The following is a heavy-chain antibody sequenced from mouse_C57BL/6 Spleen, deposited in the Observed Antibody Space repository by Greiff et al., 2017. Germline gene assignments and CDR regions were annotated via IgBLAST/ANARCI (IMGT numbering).Heavy chain of an antibody. CDR1: GYTFTDYN. CDR2: INPNNGGT. J-gene: IGHJ1*03. Sequence: VQLQQSGPELVKPGASVKIPCKASGYTFTDYNMDWVKQSHGKSLEWIGDINPNNGGTIYNQKFKGKATLTVDKSSSTAYMELRSLTSEDTAVYYCARRRGYADWYFDVWGTGTTVTVSS. D-gene: IGHD3-1*01. V-gene: IGHV1-18*01. CDR3: ARRRGYADWYFDV.